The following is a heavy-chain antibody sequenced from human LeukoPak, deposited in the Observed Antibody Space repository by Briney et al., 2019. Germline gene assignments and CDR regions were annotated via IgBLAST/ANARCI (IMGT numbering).Heavy chain of an antibody. CDR1: GFTFSSYG. V-gene: IGHV3-23*01. CDR3: ARGLLWFGELSNSIPDY. Sequence: GGSLRLSCAASGFTFSSYGMSWVRQAPGKGLEWVSAISGSGGSTYYADSVKGRFTISRDNSKNTLYLQMNSLRAEDTAVYYCARGLLWFGELSNSIPDYWGQGTLVTVSS. CDR2: ISGSGGST. J-gene: IGHJ4*02. D-gene: IGHD3-10*01.